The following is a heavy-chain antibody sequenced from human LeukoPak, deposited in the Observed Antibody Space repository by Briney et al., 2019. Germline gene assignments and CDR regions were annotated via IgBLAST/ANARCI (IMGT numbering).Heavy chain of an antibody. J-gene: IGHJ3*02. CDR3: ARALGVYSSSWYPYDAFDI. V-gene: IGHV1-8*03. D-gene: IGHD6-13*01. Sequence: ASVKVSCKASGYTFTSYDINWVRQATGQGLEWMGWMNPNSGNTGYAQKFQGRVTITRNTSISTAYMELSSLRSEDTAVYYCARALGVYSSSWYPYDAFDIWGQGTMVTVSS. CDR1: GYTFTSYD. CDR2: MNPNSGNT.